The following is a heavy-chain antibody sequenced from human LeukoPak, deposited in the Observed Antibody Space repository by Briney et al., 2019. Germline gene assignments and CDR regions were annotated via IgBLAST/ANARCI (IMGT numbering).Heavy chain of an antibody. CDR1: GFTFSSYS. CDR3: ARDYWTGGYGSGRSWSDYYYYYMDV. CDR2: ISSGSSTI. D-gene: IGHD3-10*01. Sequence: QPGGSLRLSCAASGFTFSSYSMNWVRQAPGKGLEWVSYISSGSSTIYYADSVKGRFTISRDNAKNSLYLQMNSLRAEDTAVYYCARDYWTGGYGSGRSWSDYYYYYMDVWGKGTTVTISS. V-gene: IGHV3-48*04. J-gene: IGHJ6*03.